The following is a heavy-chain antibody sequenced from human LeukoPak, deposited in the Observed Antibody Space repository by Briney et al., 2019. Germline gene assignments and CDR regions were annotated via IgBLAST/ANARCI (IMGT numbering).Heavy chain of an antibody. CDR3: ASGRSYYGSGSYYWFDP. Sequence: GSSVTVSCKASGGTFISYAISWVRQAPGQGLEWMGGIIPIFGTANYAQKFQGRVTITTDESTSTAYMELSSLRSEDTAVYYCASGRSYYGSGSYYWFDPWGQGTLVTVSS. V-gene: IGHV1-69*05. J-gene: IGHJ5*02. CDR1: GGTFISYA. CDR2: IIPIFGTA. D-gene: IGHD3-10*01.